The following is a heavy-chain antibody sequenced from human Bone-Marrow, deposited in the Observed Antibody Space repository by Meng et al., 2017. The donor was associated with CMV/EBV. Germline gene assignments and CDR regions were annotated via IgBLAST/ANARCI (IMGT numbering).Heavy chain of an antibody. Sequence: ASVKVSCKASGYTFTGYYMHWVRQAPGQGLEWMGWINPNSGDTNYAQKFQGRVTMTRNTSISTAYMELSSLRSEDTALYYCARGKISQGFLLDSWGQGTLVTVSS. CDR2: INPNSGDT. V-gene: IGHV1-2*02. CDR1: GYTFTGYY. CDR3: ARGKISQGFLLDS. J-gene: IGHJ4*02. D-gene: IGHD3-3*01.